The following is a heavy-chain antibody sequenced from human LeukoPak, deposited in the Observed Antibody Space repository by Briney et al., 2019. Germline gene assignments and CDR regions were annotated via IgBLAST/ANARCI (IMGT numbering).Heavy chain of an antibody. Sequence: SETLSLTCTVSGGSISRHYWSWIRQAPGKGLEWIGYISYSGSINYNPSLKSRVTISVDTSKNQFSLKLSSVTDADTAVFYCARHVGPGYSYGFDNWGQGTLVTVSS. D-gene: IGHD5-18*01. J-gene: IGHJ4*02. CDR2: ISYSGSI. V-gene: IGHV4-59*08. CDR1: GGSISRHY. CDR3: ARHVGPGYSYGFDN.